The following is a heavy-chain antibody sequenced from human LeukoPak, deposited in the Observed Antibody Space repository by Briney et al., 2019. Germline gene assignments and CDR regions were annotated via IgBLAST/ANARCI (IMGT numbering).Heavy chain of an antibody. Sequence: PSETLSLTCTVSGGSISSYYWSWIRQPPGKGLEWIGYIYYSGSTNYNPSLKSRVTISVDTSKNQFSLKLSSVTAADTAVYYCAELSPGSYFDLWGRGTLVTVSS. CDR3: AELSPGSYFDL. D-gene: IGHD3-10*01. J-gene: IGHJ2*01. CDR1: GGSISSYY. CDR2: IYYSGST. V-gene: IGHV4-59*01.